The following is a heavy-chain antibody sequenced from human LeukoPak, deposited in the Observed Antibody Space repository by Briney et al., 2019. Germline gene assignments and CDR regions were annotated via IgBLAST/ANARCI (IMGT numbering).Heavy chain of an antibody. CDR3: ARQAGDAFDI. Sequence: SETLSLTCTVSGGSISSYYWSWIRQPPGKGLEWIGYIYYSGSTNYNPSLKSRVTISVDTSKNQFSLKLSSVTAADTAVYYCARQAGDAFDIWGQGTMVTVSS. CDR2: IYYSGST. V-gene: IGHV4-59*08. CDR1: GGSISSYY. J-gene: IGHJ3*02. D-gene: IGHD6-19*01.